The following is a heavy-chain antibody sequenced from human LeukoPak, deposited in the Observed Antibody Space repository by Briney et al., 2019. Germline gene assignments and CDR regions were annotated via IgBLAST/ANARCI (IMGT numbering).Heavy chain of an antibody. CDR1: GFTFSSYS. D-gene: IGHD4-17*01. Sequence: GGSLRLSCAASGFTFSSYSMNWVRQAPGKGLEWVSSISSSSSYIYCADSVKGRFTISRDNAKNSLYLQMNSLRAEDTAVYYCAREGPDDYGDSTPNYWGQGTLVTVSS. V-gene: IGHV3-21*01. J-gene: IGHJ4*02. CDR3: AREGPDDYGDSTPNY. CDR2: ISSSSSYI.